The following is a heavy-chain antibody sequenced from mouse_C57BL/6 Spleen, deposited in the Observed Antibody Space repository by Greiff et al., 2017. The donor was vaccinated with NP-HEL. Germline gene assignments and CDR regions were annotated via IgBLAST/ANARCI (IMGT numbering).Heavy chain of an antibody. CDR2: ISSGSSTI. J-gene: IGHJ1*03. D-gene: IGHD2-12*01. Sequence: EVQLVESGGGLVKPGGSLKLSCAASGFTFSDYGMHWVRQAPEKGLGWVAYISSGSSTIYYADKVKGRFTISRDNAKNTLFLQMTSLRSEDTAMYYCARDDEYFDVWGTGTTVTVSS. CDR1: GFTFSDYG. V-gene: IGHV5-17*01. CDR3: ARDDEYFDV.